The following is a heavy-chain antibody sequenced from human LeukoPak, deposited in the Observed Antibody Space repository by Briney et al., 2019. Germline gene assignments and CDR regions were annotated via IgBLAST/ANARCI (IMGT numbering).Heavy chain of an antibody. D-gene: IGHD5-24*01. Sequence: SETLSLTCAVYGGSFSGYYWSWIRQPPGKGLEWIGEINHSGSTNYNPSLKSRVTISVDTSKNQFSLKLSSVTAADTAVYYCARGDGYNVFDYWGQGTLVTVSS. CDR3: ARGDGYNVFDY. V-gene: IGHV4-34*01. J-gene: IGHJ4*02. CDR1: GGSFSGYY. CDR2: INHSGST.